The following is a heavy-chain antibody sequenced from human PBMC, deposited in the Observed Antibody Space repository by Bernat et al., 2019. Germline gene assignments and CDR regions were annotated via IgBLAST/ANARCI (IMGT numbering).Heavy chain of an antibody. CDR3: ARHETNYYGSGQPFDF. J-gene: IGHJ4*02. Sequence: QVQLQESGPGLVKPSETLSLTCTVSGGSVSSGSYYWSWIRQPPGKGLEWIGSVRYSGSANYNPSLVSRVTLSVDTSKSQFSLNLNSATAADTAVYFCARHETNYYGSGQPFDFLGQGTLVTVSS. V-gene: IGHV4-39*01. CDR1: GGSVSSGSYY. D-gene: IGHD3-10*01. CDR2: VRYSGSA.